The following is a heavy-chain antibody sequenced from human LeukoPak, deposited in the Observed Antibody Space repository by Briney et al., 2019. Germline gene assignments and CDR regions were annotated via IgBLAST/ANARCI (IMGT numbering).Heavy chain of an antibody. CDR1: GYTFTSYD. J-gene: IGHJ4*02. CDR2: MNPNSGNT. Sequence: ASVKVSCKASGYTFTSYDINWVRQATGQGLEWMGWMNPNSGNTGYAQKFQGRVTMTRNTSISTAYMELSSLRSEDTAVYYCARVGYCSGGTCYGAIDYWGQGTLVTVSS. D-gene: IGHD2-15*01. CDR3: ARVGYCSGGTCYGAIDY. V-gene: IGHV1-8*01.